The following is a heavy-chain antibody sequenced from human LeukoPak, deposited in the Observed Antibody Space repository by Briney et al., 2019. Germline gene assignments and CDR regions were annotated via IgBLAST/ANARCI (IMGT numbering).Heavy chain of an antibody. CDR1: SLTFSNYA. CDR2: ISGSGSRT. D-gene: IGHD1-14*01. CDR3: ASRPRADIGPLDF. Sequence: QSGGSLRLSCAASSLTFSNYAKRGVRQAPGKGLEWVSSISGSGSRTYYTDSVKGRFTISRDNSKNTLYLQMNSLRSLEEAVYYCASRPRADIGPLDFWGQGTLVTVSS. J-gene: IGHJ4*02. V-gene: IGHV3-23*01.